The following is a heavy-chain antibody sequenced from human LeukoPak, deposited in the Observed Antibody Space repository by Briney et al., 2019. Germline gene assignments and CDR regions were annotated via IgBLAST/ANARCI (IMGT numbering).Heavy chain of an antibody. CDR1: GGSISDYY. J-gene: IGHJ5*02. Sequence: SETLPLTCTVSGGSISDYYWTWIRQPPEKGLEWIGYIHSIGGTNYNPSLKSRVTISVDTSKNQFSLKLSSVTAADTAFYYCARGHDYYYSGRQSWFDPWGQGTLVTVSS. CDR3: ARGHDYYYSGRQSWFDP. CDR2: IHSIGGT. V-gene: IGHV4-59*01. D-gene: IGHD3-10*01.